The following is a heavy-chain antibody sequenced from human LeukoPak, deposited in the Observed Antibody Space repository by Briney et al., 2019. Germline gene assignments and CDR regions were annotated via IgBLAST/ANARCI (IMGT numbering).Heavy chain of an antibody. J-gene: IGHJ4*02. Sequence: GASVKVSCKASGYTLSQYAMHWVRQAPGQRPEWMGWINPNSGGTNYAQKFQGRVTMTRDTSISTAYMELSRLRSDDTAVYYCARVGYYYDSSGQFDYWGQGTLVTVSS. V-gene: IGHV1-2*02. CDR1: GYTLSQYA. D-gene: IGHD3-22*01. CDR3: ARVGYYYDSSGQFDY. CDR2: INPNSGGT.